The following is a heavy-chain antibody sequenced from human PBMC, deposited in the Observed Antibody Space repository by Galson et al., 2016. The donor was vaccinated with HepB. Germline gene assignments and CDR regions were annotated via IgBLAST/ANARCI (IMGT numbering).Heavy chain of an antibody. D-gene: IGHD3-16*01. CDR2: ISYDGSNK. V-gene: IGHV3-30*18. J-gene: IGHJ6*02. CDR1: GFTFGSFG. CDR3: AKIRVRGWGSFFGMDV. Sequence: LRLSCAASGFTFGSFGMHWVRQPPGKGLEWLAVISYDGSNKNYGDSVKGRFTISRDNSKNTLYLQMNSLRADDTAMYYCAKIRVRGWGSFFGMDVWGQGTAVTVSS.